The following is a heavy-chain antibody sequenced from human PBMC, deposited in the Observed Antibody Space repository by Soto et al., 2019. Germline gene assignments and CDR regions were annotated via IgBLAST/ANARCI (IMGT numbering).Heavy chain of an antibody. Sequence: PSETLSLTCTVSGGSISSYYWSWIRQPPGKGLEWIGYIYYSGSTNYNPSPKSRVTISVDTSKNQFSLKLSSVTAADTAVYYCARDRIAAWTHYYYGMDVWGQGTTVTVSS. D-gene: IGHD6-25*01. CDR3: ARDRIAAWTHYYYGMDV. CDR2: IYYSGST. CDR1: GGSISSYY. V-gene: IGHV4-59*01. J-gene: IGHJ6*02.